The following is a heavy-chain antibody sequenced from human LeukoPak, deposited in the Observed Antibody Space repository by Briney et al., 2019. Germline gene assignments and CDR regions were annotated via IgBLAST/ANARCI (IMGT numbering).Heavy chain of an antibody. D-gene: IGHD4-17*01. CDR1: GYTFTGYH. J-gene: IGHJ4*02. CDR3: AREVGEGFDY. Sequence: ASVKVSCKASGYTFTGYHMHWVRQAPGQGLEWMGWINPNSGVTKYAQKFQGRVTMTRDTSISTAYMELSRLRSDDTAVYYCAREVGEGFDYWGQGTLLTVSS. V-gene: IGHV1-2*02. CDR2: INPNSGVT.